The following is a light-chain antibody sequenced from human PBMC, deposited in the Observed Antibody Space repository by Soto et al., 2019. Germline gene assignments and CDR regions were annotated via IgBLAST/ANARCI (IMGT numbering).Light chain of an antibody. CDR3: SAYTSCSTLPYF. CDR2: DGS. CDR1: SSDVGGYNY. Sequence: QSALTQPASVSGSPGQSITISCTGTSSDVGGYNYVSWYQQHPGKAPKLMTYDGSNRPSAVPNRFSGSKSVNTASLTISGLQAEDDSDYYCSAYTSCSTLPYFFGTGSKLTVL. J-gene: IGLJ1*01. V-gene: IGLV2-14*01.